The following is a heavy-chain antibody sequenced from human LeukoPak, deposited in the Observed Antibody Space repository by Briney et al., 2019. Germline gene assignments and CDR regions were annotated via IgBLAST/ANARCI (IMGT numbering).Heavy chain of an antibody. CDR1: GFTFDDYA. Sequence: PGRSLRLSCAASGFTFDDYAMHWVRQAPGKGLEWVSGISWNSGSIGYADSVKGRFTISRDNAENTLYLQMNSLRAEDTAVYYCARLMARGTDQKHFDYWGQGTLVTVSS. CDR2: ISWNSGSI. J-gene: IGHJ4*02. V-gene: IGHV3-9*01. D-gene: IGHD3-10*01. CDR3: ARLMARGTDQKHFDY.